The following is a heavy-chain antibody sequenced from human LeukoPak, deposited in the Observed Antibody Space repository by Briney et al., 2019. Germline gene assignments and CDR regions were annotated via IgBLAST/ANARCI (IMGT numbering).Heavy chain of an antibody. V-gene: IGHV3-33*03. Sequence: GGSLRLSCAASGFILNDYGMHWVRQAPGKGLEWVADIWFDKNQHFADSVKGRFAISRDNSKNTVYLQMNTLRVEDTAVYYCARRYSSGWWIDYWGQGTLVTVSS. CDR2: IWFDKNQ. CDR3: ARRYSSGWWIDY. J-gene: IGHJ4*02. CDR1: GFILNDYG. D-gene: IGHD6-19*01.